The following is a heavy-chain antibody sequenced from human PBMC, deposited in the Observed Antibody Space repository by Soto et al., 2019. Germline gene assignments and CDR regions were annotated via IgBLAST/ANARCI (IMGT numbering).Heavy chain of an antibody. CDR3: AHRLAGDSSSWAFDY. CDR1: GFSLSNSGVG. CDR2: IYWNDDK. V-gene: IGHV2-5*01. D-gene: IGHD6-13*01. J-gene: IGHJ4*02. Sequence: SGPTLENAPQTLTLTCPFSGFSLSNSGVGVGWIRQPPGKALEWLALIYWNDDKRYSPSLKSRLTITKDTSKNQVVLTMTNMDPVDTATYYCAHRLAGDSSSWAFDYWGQGTLVTVSS.